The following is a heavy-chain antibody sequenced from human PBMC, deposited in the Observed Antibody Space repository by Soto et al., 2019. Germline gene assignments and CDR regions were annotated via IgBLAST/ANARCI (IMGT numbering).Heavy chain of an antibody. Sequence: EVQLVESGGGLVQPGGSLRLSYAASGFTFSSYSMNWVRQAPGKGLEWVSYISSSSSTIYYADSVKGRFAISRDNAKNSLYLQMNSLRAEDTAVYYCARDQGSSHYYMDVWGQGTTVTVAS. J-gene: IGHJ6*02. CDR2: ISSSSSTI. V-gene: IGHV3-48*01. CDR3: ARDQGSSHYYMDV. D-gene: IGHD6-13*01. CDR1: GFTFSSYS.